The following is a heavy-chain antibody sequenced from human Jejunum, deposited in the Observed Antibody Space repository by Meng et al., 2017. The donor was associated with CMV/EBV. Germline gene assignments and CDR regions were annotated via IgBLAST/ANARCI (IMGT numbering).Heavy chain of an antibody. V-gene: IGHV3-7*01. Sequence: LEICCGDSGFDFSNYWMDWVRQTPGKGLEWVANIKQDGGEKYYVDSVEGRFTISRDNAKNSLYLQMNSLRAEDTAVYYCTRSLDYWGQGTLVTVSS. CDR1: GFDFSNYW. CDR3: TRSLDY. CDR2: IKQDGGEK. J-gene: IGHJ4*02.